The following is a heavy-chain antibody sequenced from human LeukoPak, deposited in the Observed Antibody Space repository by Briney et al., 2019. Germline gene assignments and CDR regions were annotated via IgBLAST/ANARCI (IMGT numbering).Heavy chain of an antibody. CDR1: GDSIGRGSYY. J-gene: IGHJ4*02. V-gene: IGHV4-61*02. Sequence: PSETLSLTCTVSGDSIGRGSYYWGWIRQPAGKAPEWIGRIFNTGSTSYNPSLKSRVTISVDTSRNQFSLNLRSVTAADTAVYYCARDICGYNYGCFDSWGQGTLVTVSS. CDR3: ARDICGYNYGCFDS. D-gene: IGHD5-18*01. CDR2: IFNTGST.